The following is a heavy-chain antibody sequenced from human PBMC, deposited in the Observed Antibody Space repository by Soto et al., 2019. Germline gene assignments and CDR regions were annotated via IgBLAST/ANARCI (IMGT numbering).Heavy chain of an antibody. V-gene: IGHV6-1*01. D-gene: IGHD3-10*01. CDR3: ARSAIRTFDI. CDR1: GDSVSSNSAA. J-gene: IGHJ3*02. Sequence: QVQLQQSGPGLVRPSQTLSLTCAISGDSVSSNSAAWNWIRQSPSRGLEWLGRTYYRSKWYNDYAVAVKSRITINSDTSKNLFSLQLKSVTPEDTAVYYCARSAIRTFDIWGQGTMVTVSS. CDR2: TYYRSKWYN.